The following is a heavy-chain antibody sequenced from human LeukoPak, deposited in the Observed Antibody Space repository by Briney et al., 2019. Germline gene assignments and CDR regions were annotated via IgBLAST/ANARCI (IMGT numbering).Heavy chain of an antibody. D-gene: IGHD3-10*01. Sequence: GGSLRLSCAASGFTFSISGMHWVRQAPGKGLEWVAVIWNDGTTQFYADSVKGRFTISRDNSKNTLYLQMNSLRAEDTAVYYCAREDGFGDFDYWGQGTLVTVSS. CDR3: AREDGFGDFDY. V-gene: IGHV3-33*01. J-gene: IGHJ4*02. CDR1: GFTFSISG. CDR2: IWNDGTTQ.